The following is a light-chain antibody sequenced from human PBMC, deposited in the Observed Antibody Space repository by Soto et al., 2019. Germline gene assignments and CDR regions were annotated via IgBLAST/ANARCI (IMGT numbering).Light chain of an antibody. CDR2: AAS. J-gene: IGKJ5*01. V-gene: IGKV1-39*01. Sequence: DIQMTQSPSSLSASVGDRVTITCRASQSISSYLNWYQQKPGKAPKLLIYAASSLQSGVPSRFSGSGSGTDFTLTISSLQPEDFATYYCQHADSLPLITFGQGTRLEIK. CDR1: QSISSY. CDR3: QHADSLPLIT.